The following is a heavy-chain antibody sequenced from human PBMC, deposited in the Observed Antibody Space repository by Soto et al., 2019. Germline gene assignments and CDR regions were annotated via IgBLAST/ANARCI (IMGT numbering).Heavy chain of an antibody. Sequence: EVQLLESGGGLIQPGGSLRLSCAASGLTFSSYAMSWVRQAPGKGLEWVSAISGSGGSTYYADSVKGRFTISRDNSKNTLYLQMNSLRAEDTAVYYCATGQLYIRGVIHNWFDPWGQGTLVTVSS. V-gene: IGHV3-23*01. CDR2: ISGSGGST. CDR3: ATGQLYIRGVIHNWFDP. CDR1: GLTFSSYA. D-gene: IGHD3-10*02. J-gene: IGHJ5*02.